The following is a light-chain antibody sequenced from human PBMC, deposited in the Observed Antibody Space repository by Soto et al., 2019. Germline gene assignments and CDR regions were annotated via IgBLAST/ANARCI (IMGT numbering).Light chain of an antibody. J-gene: IGKJ5*01. CDR1: EGISNF. CDR2: AAS. CDR3: QKNSSVIT. V-gene: IGKV1-27*01. Sequence: DIQMTQSPSSLSASLGDRVTITCRASEGISNFLAWYQQQQGKVPKLLISAASTLHSGLPSRFSSSGSGTDFLLTSTSLQPEDVATYYCQKNSSVITFGQGTRLEIK.